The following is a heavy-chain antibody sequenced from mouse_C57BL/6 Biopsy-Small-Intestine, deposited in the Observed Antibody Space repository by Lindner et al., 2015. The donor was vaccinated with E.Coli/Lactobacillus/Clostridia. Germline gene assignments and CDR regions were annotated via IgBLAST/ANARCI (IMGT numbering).Heavy chain of an antibody. CDR1: GSNIKDDY. J-gene: IGHJ3*01. CDR3: ARSTTMITAWFAY. Sequence: VQLQESGAELVRPGASVKLSCTASGSNIKDDYMHWVKQRPEQGLEWIGRIDPASGNTKYAPKFQDKATITADTSSNTAYLQLSSLTSEDTAVYYCARSTTMITAWFAYWGQGTLVTVSA. V-gene: IGHV14-3*01. D-gene: IGHD2-4*01. CDR2: IDPASGNT.